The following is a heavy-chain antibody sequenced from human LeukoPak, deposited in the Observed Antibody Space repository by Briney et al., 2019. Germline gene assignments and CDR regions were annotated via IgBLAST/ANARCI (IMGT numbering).Heavy chain of an antibody. V-gene: IGHV4-4*09. CDR1: GGSISSYY. CDR3: ARRDYYDSSGYYSDWYFDL. CDR2: IYTSGST. D-gene: IGHD3-22*01. J-gene: IGHJ2*01. Sequence: SETLSLTCTVSGGSISSYYWSWIRQPPGKGLEWIGYIYTSGSTNYNSSLKSRVTISVDTSKNQFSLKLSSVTAADTAVYYCARRDYYDSSGYYSDWYFDLWGRGTLVTVSS.